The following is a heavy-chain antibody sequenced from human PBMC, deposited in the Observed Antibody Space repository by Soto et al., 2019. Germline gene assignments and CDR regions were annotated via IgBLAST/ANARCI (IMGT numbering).Heavy chain of an antibody. CDR1: GYTLTSYP. CDR2: INAGNGNT. D-gene: IGHD3-3*01. CDR3: ASRSGPGDDY. J-gene: IGHJ4*02. Sequence: SVKLYCKAAGYTLTSYPMHCVRKAPGQRLEWMGWINAGNGNTKYSQKFQGRVTITRDTSASTAYMELSSLRSEDTAVYYCASRSGPGDDYWGQRTLGTVSS. V-gene: IGHV1-3*01.